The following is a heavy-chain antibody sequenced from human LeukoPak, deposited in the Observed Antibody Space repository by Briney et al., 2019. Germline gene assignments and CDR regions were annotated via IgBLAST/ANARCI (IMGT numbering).Heavy chain of an antibody. D-gene: IGHD2-8*01. CDR3: ARALSEGELMVYAIPTQNWFDP. J-gene: IGHJ5*02. CDR1: GYTFTGYY. CDR2: INPNSGGT. Sequence: GASVKVSCKASGYTFTGYYMHWVRQAPGQGLEWMGWINPNSGGTNYAQKFQGRVTMTRDTSTSTAYMELSRLRSDDTAVYYCARALSEGELMVYAIPTQNWFDPWGQGTLVTVSS. V-gene: IGHV1-2*02.